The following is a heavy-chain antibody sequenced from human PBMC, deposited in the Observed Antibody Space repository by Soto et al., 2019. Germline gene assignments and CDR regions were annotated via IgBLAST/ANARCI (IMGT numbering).Heavy chain of an antibody. Sequence: PGGSLRHSFAAAECAFSFYSMSCVRQAPGMGLEWLSYISSSSGTIYYADSVKGRFTISRDNAKNSLYLQMNSLGAEDTAVYYCARRSSPSYSYMDVWGKGTTVTVSS. V-gene: IGHV3-48*01. CDR3: ARRSSPSYSYMDV. D-gene: IGHD2-2*01. J-gene: IGHJ6*03. CDR1: ECAFSFYS. CDR2: ISSSSGTI.